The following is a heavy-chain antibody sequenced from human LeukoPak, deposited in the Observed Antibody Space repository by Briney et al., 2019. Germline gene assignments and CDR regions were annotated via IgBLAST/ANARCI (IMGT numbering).Heavy chain of an antibody. CDR2: ISGSGGST. J-gene: IGHJ4*02. V-gene: IGHV3-23*01. D-gene: IGHD3-10*01. CDR1: GFTVSSNY. Sequence: GGSLRPSCAASGFTVSSNYMSWVRQAPGKGLEWVSAISGSGGSTYYADSVKGRFTISRDNSKNTLYLQMNSLRAEDTAVYYCAKAYYYGSGSYQAPYYFDYWGQGTLVTVSS. CDR3: AKAYYYGSGSYQAPYYFDY.